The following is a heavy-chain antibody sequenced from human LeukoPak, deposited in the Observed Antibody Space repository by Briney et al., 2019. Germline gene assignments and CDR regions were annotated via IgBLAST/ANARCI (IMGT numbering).Heavy chain of an antibody. CDR2: ISSSSSYI. D-gene: IGHD6-6*01. Sequence: GGSQRLSCAASGFTFSSYSMNWVRQAPGKGLEWVSSISSSSSYIYYADSVKGRFTISRDNAKNSLYLQMNSLRAEDTTVYYCARGSPSEYSSSSPLEYWGQGTLVTVSS. J-gene: IGHJ4*02. CDR3: ARGSPSEYSSSSPLEY. CDR1: GFTFSSYS. V-gene: IGHV3-21*01.